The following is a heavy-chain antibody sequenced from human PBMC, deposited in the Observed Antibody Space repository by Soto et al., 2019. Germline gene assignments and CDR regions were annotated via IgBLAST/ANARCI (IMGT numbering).Heavy chain of an antibody. J-gene: IGHJ5*02. V-gene: IGHV1-69*01. CDR1: GGTFSSYA. CDR2: IIPIFGTA. D-gene: IGHD2-21*02. Sequence: QVQLVQSGAEVKKPGSSVKVSCKAAGGTFSSYAISWVRQAPGQGLEWMGGIIPIFGTANYAQKVQGRVTITADESTCTAYREMSSLRSEDTAVYYCARSGDYCGGDCYYNNGFVPWGQGTLVTVSS. CDR3: ARSGDYCGGDCYYNNGFVP.